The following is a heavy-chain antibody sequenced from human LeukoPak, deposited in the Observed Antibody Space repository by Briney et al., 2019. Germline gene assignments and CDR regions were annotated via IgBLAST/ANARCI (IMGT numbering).Heavy chain of an antibody. D-gene: IGHD1-26*01. CDR2: ISSSSDSI. CDR3: ARARVGDPTDY. V-gene: IGHV3-48*04. CDR1: GFTLSTYG. Sequence: GGSLRLSCAASGFTLSTYGMTWVRQAPGKGLEWISYISSSSDSIKYADSVKGRFTIFRDNAKNTLYLQMNSLRPDDTAVYYCARARVGDPTDYWGQGTLVTVSS. J-gene: IGHJ4*02.